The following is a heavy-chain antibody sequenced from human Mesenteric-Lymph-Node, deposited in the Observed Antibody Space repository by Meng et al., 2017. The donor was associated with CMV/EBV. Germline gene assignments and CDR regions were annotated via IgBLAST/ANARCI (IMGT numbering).Heavy chain of an antibody. J-gene: IGHJ4*02. D-gene: IGHD1-7*01. V-gene: IGHV3-11*04. Sequence: GESLKISCAASGFTFSDYYMTWIRQAPGKGLEWVSYISSSGRTIYYADSVKGRFTISRDNAKNSLYLQMNSLRAEDTAVYYCATAGNYRFDSWGQGTLVTVSS. CDR1: GFTFSDYY. CDR3: ATAGNYRFDS. CDR2: ISSSGRTI.